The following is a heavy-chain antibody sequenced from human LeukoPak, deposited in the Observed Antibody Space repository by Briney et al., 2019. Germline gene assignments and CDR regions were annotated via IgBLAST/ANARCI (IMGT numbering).Heavy chain of an antibody. J-gene: IGHJ4*02. Sequence: ASVKVSCKASGGTFSSYAISWVRQAPGQGLEWMGRIIPIFGTANYAQKFQGRVTITTDESTSTAYMELSSLRSEDTAVYYCAREYSGSYPYYFDYWGQGTLVTVSS. V-gene: IGHV1-69*05. CDR1: GGTFSSYA. D-gene: IGHD1-26*01. CDR2: IIPIFGTA. CDR3: AREYSGSYPYYFDY.